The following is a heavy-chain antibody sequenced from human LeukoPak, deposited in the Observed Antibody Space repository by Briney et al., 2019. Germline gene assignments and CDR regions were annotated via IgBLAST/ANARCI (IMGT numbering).Heavy chain of an antibody. V-gene: IGHV3-66*01. CDR1: GFTVSSNY. D-gene: IGHD3-22*01. CDR2: IYSGGST. CDR3: ARSTYDSSGYYFDY. Sequence: GGSLRLSCAASGFTVSSNYMSWVRQAPGKGLEWVSVIYSGGSTYYADSVKGRSTISRDNSKNTLYLQMNSLRAEDTAVYYCARSTYDSSGYYFDYWGQGTLVTVSS. J-gene: IGHJ4*02.